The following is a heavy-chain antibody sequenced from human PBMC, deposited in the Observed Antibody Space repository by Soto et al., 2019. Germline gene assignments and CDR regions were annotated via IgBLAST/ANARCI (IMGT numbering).Heavy chain of an antibody. CDR2: INHSGST. V-gene: IGHV4-34*01. Sequence: SETLSLTCAVYGGSFSGYYWSWIRQPPGKGLEWIGEINHSGSTNYNPSLKSRVTISVDTSKNQFSLKLSSVTAADTAVYYCARRHARYPYYYDSSGYYDYWGQGTLVTVSS. CDR1: GGSFSGYY. D-gene: IGHD3-22*01. J-gene: IGHJ4*02. CDR3: ARRHARYPYYYDSSGYYDY.